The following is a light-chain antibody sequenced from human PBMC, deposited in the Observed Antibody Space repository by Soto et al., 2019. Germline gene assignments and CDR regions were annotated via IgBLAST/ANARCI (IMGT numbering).Light chain of an antibody. CDR3: QQSYSTSWT. V-gene: IGKV1-39*01. J-gene: IGKJ1*01. Sequence: DIQMTQSPSSLSASVGDRVTITCRASQSISSYLNWYQQKPGKAPKLLIYAASSLQSGVPSRFSGHGSWKGFTPTISSLQPEDFATYYCQQSYSTSWTFGQGTKVEIK. CDR2: AAS. CDR1: QSISSY.